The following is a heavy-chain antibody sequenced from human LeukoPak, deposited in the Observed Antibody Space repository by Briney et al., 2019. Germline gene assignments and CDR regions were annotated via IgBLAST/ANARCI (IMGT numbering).Heavy chain of an antibody. Sequence: GGSLRLSCAASGFTFSSYWLTWVRQAPGKGLEWVANIKQDGTDKYYVDSVKGRFTISRDNAKNSLFLQLGSLRADDTAVYYCARASMGGRDYHLDSWGQGTLVTVSS. CDR1: GFTFSSYW. CDR3: ARASMGGRDYHLDS. D-gene: IGHD4/OR15-4a*01. CDR2: IKQDGTDK. J-gene: IGHJ4*02. V-gene: IGHV3-7*01.